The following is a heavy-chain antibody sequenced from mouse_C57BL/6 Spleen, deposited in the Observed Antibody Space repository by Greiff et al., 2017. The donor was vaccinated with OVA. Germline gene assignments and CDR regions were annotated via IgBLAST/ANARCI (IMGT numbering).Heavy chain of an antibody. D-gene: IGHD1-1*01. V-gene: IGHV1-59*01. Sequence: QVQLQQPGAELVRPGTSVKLSCKASGYTFTSYWMNWVKQRPGQGLEWIGVIDPSDSYTNYNQKFKGKATLTVDTSSSTAYMQLSSLPSEASAVYYCASWVYYYGSSSDYWGQGTTLTVSS. CDR3: ASWVYYYGSSSDY. J-gene: IGHJ2*01. CDR1: GYTFTSYW. CDR2: IDPSDSYT.